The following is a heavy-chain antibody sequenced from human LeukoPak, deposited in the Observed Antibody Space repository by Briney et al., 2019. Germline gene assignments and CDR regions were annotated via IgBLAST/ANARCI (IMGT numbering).Heavy chain of an antibody. D-gene: IGHD2-2*01. Sequence: GGSLRLSCAASGFTFSSYSMNWVRQAPGKGLEWVSSISSSSSYIYYADSVKGRFTISRDNAKNSLYLQMNSLRAEDTAVYYCARDGVPAATRPFQARYYGMDVWGQGATVTVSS. CDR3: ARDGVPAATRPFQARYYGMDV. CDR1: GFTFSSYS. CDR2: ISSSSSYI. J-gene: IGHJ6*02. V-gene: IGHV3-21*01.